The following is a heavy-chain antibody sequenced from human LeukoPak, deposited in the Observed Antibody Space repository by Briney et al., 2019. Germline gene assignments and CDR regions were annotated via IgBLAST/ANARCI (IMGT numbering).Heavy chain of an antibody. Sequence: SLTLSCAASGFSFSSNNMHWIAPAQGKGGEWVALISPGGTHTHYADSVKRRFTISRDHSKDTLYLPMDSLRVEDTAVYFCSKDFYSGSGSYSFVAPEYWGQGTLVTVSS. CDR1: GFSFSSNN. CDR3: SKDFYSGSGSYSFVAPEY. CDR2: ISPGGTHT. V-gene: IGHV3-30*18. J-gene: IGHJ4*02. D-gene: IGHD3-10*01.